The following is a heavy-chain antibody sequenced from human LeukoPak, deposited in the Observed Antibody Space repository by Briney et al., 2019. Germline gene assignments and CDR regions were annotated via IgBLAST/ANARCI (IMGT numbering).Heavy chain of an antibody. Sequence: PGGSLRLSCAASGFTFSSYSMNWVRQAPGKGLEWVSSISSSSSYIYYADSVKGRFTISRDNAKNSLYLQMNSLRAEDTAVYYCARDDILAGSFDYWGQGTLITVSS. CDR1: GFTFSSYS. J-gene: IGHJ4*02. CDR3: ARDDILAGSFDY. D-gene: IGHD3-9*01. V-gene: IGHV3-21*01. CDR2: ISSSSSYI.